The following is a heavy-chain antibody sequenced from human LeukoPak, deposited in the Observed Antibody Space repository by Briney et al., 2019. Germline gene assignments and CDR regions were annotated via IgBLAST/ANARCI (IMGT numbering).Heavy chain of an antibody. CDR3: AKDCFFHWDSYWYFDL. CDR2: ISGSGGST. Sequence: GGSLRLSCAASGFTFSSYAMSWVRQPPGKGLEWVSAISGSGGSTYYADSVKGRFTISRDNSKNTLYLQMNSLRAEDTAVYYCAKDCFFHWDSYWYFDLWGRGTLVTVSS. J-gene: IGHJ2*01. D-gene: IGHD7-27*01. CDR1: GFTFSSYA. V-gene: IGHV3-23*01.